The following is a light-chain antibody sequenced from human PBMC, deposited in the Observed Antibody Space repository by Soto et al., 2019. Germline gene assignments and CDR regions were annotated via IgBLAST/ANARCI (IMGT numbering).Light chain of an antibody. J-gene: IGLJ1*01. CDR1: GSDVGRYNY. Sequence: QSALTQPPSASGFPGQSVTISCTGTGSDVGRYNYVSWYQHHPGKAPKLIIYEVNKRPSEVPDRFSGSKSANTASLTVSGLQAEDEADYYCSSFAGSKTFVFGTGTKVT. V-gene: IGLV2-8*01. CDR2: EVN. CDR3: SSFAGSKTFV.